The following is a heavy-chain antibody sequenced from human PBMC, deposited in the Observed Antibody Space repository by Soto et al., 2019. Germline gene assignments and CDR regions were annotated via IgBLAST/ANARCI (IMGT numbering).Heavy chain of an antibody. Sequence: EVQLLESGGGLVQPGGSLRLSCAGSGFTFNSYAMSWVRQAPGKGLEWVSGISGRGDSTYYADSVKGRFTISRDNSKNTLYLQMNSLRAEDTAVYYCAKDRGYYYGSGNYIYYSDYWGQGAPVTVSS. CDR1: GFTFNSYA. D-gene: IGHD3-10*01. CDR3: AKDRGYYYGSGNYIYYSDY. CDR2: ISGRGDST. V-gene: IGHV3-23*01. J-gene: IGHJ4*02.